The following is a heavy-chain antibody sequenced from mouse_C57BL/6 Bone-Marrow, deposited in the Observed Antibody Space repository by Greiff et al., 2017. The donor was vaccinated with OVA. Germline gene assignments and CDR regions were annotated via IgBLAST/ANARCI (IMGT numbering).Heavy chain of an antibody. V-gene: IGHV8-12*01. J-gene: IGHJ2*01. CDR1: GFSLSTSGMG. D-gene: IGHD2-5*01. CDR3: AVAYYSNYYFDY. Sequence: QVTLKVSGPGILQSSQTLSLTCSFSGFSLSTSGMGVSWIRQPSGKGLEWLAHIYWDDDTPYNPSLKSRLTISKDNSRNQVSLKITSVDTADTATYYGAVAYYSNYYFDYWGQGTTLTVSS. CDR2: IYWDDDT.